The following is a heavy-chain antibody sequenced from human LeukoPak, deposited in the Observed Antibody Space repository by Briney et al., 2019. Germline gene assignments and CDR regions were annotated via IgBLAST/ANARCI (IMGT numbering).Heavy chain of an antibody. CDR1: GFTFSNYW. V-gene: IGHV3-21*01. J-gene: IGHJ1*01. CDR3: ARGVGSNWFIYFQY. CDR2: ISGSGDYI. D-gene: IGHD6-13*01. Sequence: GGSLRLSCAASGFTFSNYWMSWVRQAPGKGLEWVSSISGSGDYIFYADSMKGRSTISRDNARNSLYLQVNSLRAEDTAVYYCARGVGSNWFIYFQYWGQGTVVTVSS.